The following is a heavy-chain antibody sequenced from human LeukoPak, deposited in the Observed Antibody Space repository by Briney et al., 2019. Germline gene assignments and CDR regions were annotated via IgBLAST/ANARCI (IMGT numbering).Heavy chain of an antibody. CDR3: AREGNYYDTSGYFDS. J-gene: IGHJ4*02. D-gene: IGHD3-22*01. V-gene: IGHV4-59*01. CDR2: NSYSGNT. CDR1: GDSISSYY. Sequence: PSETLSLTCTVSGDSISSYYWSWIRQTPGKGLEWIGYNSYSGNTNYKPSLKSRVTISVDTSRNQVSLTLTSVTAADTAVYYCAREGNYYDTSGYFDSWGQGTLVTVSS.